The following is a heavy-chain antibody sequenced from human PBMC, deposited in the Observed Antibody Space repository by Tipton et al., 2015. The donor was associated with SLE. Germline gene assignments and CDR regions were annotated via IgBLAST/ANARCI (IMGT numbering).Heavy chain of an antibody. CDR3: ARGRGGEFLDY. V-gene: IGHV3-33*01. Sequence: SGFTFSTSAMHWVRQAPGKGLEGVAVFWYDGSNKFYADSVKGRFTISRDNSKNTVSLQMNSLRVEDTAVYFCARGRGGEFLDYWGQGTLVTVSS. CDR2: FWYDGSNK. J-gene: IGHJ4*02. D-gene: IGHD3-16*01. CDR1: GFTFSTSA.